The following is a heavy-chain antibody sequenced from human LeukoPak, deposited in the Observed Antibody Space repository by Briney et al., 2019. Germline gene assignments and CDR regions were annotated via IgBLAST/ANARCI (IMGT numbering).Heavy chain of an antibody. D-gene: IGHD1-26*01. V-gene: IGHV4-34*01. Sequence: SETLSLTCAVDGGSFSFYYWSWIRQPPGKGLEWIGEINHSVSSNYNPSLKSRVTISVDTSKNQFSLKLNSVTAADTAVYYCARRSQDFDFWGQGILVTVSA. CDR1: GGSFSFYY. CDR3: ARRSQDFDF. J-gene: IGHJ4*02. CDR2: INHSVSS.